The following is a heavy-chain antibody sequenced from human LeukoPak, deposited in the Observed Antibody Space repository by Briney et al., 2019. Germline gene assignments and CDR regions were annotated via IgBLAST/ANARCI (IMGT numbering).Heavy chain of an antibody. Sequence: GASVKVSCKASGYTFTSYAMHWVRQAPGQRLEWMGWINAGNGNTKYSQKFQGRVTITRDTSASTAYMELSSLRSEDTAVYYCARDVGYGSGSYRPLQFDYWGQGTLVTVSS. V-gene: IGHV1-3*01. CDR1: GYTFTSYA. CDR2: INAGNGNT. J-gene: IGHJ4*02. D-gene: IGHD3-10*01. CDR3: ARDVGYGSGSYRPLQFDY.